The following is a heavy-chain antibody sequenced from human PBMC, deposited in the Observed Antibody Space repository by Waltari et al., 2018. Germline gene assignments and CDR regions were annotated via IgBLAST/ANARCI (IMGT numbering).Heavy chain of an antibody. D-gene: IGHD6-6*01. CDR1: GGTFSSYA. Sequence: QVQLVQSGAEVKKPGSSVKVSCKASGGTFSSYAISWVRQAPGQGLEWMGGIIPILGIANYAQKFQGRVTMTRDTSTSTVYMELSSLRSEDTAVYYCARDRDSSSSGLGYWGQGTLVTVSS. CDR2: IIPILGIA. CDR3: ARDRDSSSSGLGY. J-gene: IGHJ4*02. V-gene: IGHV1-69*10.